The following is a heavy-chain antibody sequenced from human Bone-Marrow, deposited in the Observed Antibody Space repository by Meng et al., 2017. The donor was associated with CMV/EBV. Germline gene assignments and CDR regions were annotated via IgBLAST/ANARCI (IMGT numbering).Heavy chain of an antibody. CDR3: ARVIAARPRYFDL. CDR2: IKQDGSEK. Sequence: GGPLRLSCPASGFTFSSYRMSWVRQAPGKGLEWVAKIKQDGSEKYYVDSVKGRFTISRDNAKNSLYLQMNSLRAEDTAVYYCARVIAARPRYFDLWGRGTLVTVSS. CDR1: GFTFSSYR. V-gene: IGHV3-7*01. J-gene: IGHJ2*01. D-gene: IGHD6-6*01.